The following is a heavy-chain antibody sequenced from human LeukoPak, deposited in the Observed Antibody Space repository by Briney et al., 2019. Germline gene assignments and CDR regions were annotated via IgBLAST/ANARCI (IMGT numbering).Heavy chain of an antibody. J-gene: IGHJ4*02. V-gene: IGHV4-34*01. D-gene: IGHD2-21*02. CDR2: INHSGST. CDR3: ASTLHCGGDCYFFDY. CDR1: GGSFSGYY. Sequence: KPSETLSLTCAVYGGSFSGYYWSWIRQPPGKGLEWIGEINHSGSTNYNPSLKSRVTISVDTSKNQFSLKLSSVTAADTAVYYCASTLHCGGDCYFFDYWGQGTLVTVSS.